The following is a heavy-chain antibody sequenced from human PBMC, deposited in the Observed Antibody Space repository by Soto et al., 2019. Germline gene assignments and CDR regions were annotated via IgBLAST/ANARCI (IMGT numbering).Heavy chain of an antibody. CDR1: GGSISSGSYY. Sequence: QVQLQASGPGLVKPSETLSLSCTVSGGSISSGSYYWNWIRQPPGRGLECIGYIYYSGSTNYNPALKSRDTISVDASKSPLALNLSSVTAEDTDVYYCARERGGSHYDCYYGMDVWGQGTTVTVSS. J-gene: IGHJ6*02. CDR2: IYYSGST. CDR3: ARERGGSHYDCYYGMDV. V-gene: IGHV4-61*01.